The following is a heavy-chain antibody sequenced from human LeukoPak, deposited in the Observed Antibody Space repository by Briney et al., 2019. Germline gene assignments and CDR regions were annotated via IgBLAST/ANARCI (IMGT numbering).Heavy chain of an antibody. Sequence: ASVKVSCKASGYTFTSYGISWVRQAPGQGLEWMGWISAYNGNTNYAQKLQGRVTMTTDTSTSTAYMELRSLRSDDTAVYYCAREGVGARSSYYFDYWGQGTLVTVSS. CDR1: GYTFTSYG. D-gene: IGHD1-26*01. CDR2: ISAYNGNT. CDR3: AREGVGARSSYYFDY. J-gene: IGHJ4*02. V-gene: IGHV1-18*01.